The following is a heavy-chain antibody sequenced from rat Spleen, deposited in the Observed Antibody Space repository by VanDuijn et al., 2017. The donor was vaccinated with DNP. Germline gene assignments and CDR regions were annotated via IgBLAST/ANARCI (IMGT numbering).Heavy chain of an antibody. CDR3: TRGRHYPFDF. J-gene: IGHJ2*01. D-gene: IGHD1-4*01. CDR1: GFSLTSYG. Sequence: QVQLKESGPGLVQPSQTLSLTCTVSGFSLTSYGVSWVRQPPGKGLEWIGAIWSGGSTDYNSALKSRLSISRDTSKSQVLLKMTSLQTEDTAIFFCTRGRHYPFDFWGQGVMVAVSA. V-gene: IGHV2-15*01. CDR2: IWSGGST.